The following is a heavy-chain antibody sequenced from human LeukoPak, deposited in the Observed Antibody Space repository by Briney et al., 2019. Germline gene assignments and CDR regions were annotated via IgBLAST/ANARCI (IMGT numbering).Heavy chain of an antibody. Sequence: GGSLRLSCAASGFTFSSYAMSWVRQAPGKGLEWVSIICGSGGRTYYADSVKGRFTISRDNSKNTLYLHMNSLRAEDTAVYYCAKGACSSTGCYTFDYWGQGTLVTVSS. J-gene: IGHJ4*02. CDR1: GFTFSSYA. CDR3: AKGACSSTGCYTFDY. CDR2: ICGSGGRT. D-gene: IGHD2-2*02. V-gene: IGHV3-23*01.